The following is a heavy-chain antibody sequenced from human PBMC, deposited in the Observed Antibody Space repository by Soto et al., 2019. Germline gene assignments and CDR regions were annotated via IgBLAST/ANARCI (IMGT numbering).Heavy chain of an antibody. CDR1: SATIGRSSHS. V-gene: IGHV4-39*01. CDR2: IYYAAST. D-gene: IGHD1-26*01. J-gene: IGHJ3*02. CDR3: ARHSGTYYGAFDI. Sequence: SETRSLTCPLSSATIGRSSHSWGWIRQPPGKGLEWIGTIYYAASTYYNPSLKSRVTISVDTSKNQFSLNLSSVTAADTAVYYCARHSGTYYGAFDIWGQGTMVTVSS.